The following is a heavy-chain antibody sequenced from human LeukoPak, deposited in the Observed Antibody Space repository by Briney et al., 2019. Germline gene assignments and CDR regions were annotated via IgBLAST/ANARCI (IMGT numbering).Heavy chain of an antibody. CDR2: ISWNSGSI. Sequence: GGSLRLFCAASGFTFDDYAMHWVRQAPGKGLEWVSGISWNSGSIGYADSVKGRFTISRDNAKNSLYLQMSNLRAEDTAVYFCARGGGLDVWGQGATVTVSS. J-gene: IGHJ6*02. CDR3: ARGGGLDV. CDR1: GFTFDDYA. V-gene: IGHV3-9*01. D-gene: IGHD3-16*01.